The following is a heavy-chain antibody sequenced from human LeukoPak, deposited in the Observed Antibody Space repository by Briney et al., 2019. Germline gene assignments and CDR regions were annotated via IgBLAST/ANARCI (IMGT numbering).Heavy chain of an antibody. J-gene: IGHJ5*02. V-gene: IGHV3-23*01. Sequence: PGRTLRLSCAASGFTFSSYAMTWVRQAPGKGLECVSLISGSGASTYYADSVKGRFTLSRDNSKNTLYLQMNSLRAEDTAVYYCAKGSSGYYYDNWFDPWGQGALVTVSS. CDR3: AKGSSGYYYDNWFDP. D-gene: IGHD3-22*01. CDR1: GFTFSSYA. CDR2: ISGSGAST.